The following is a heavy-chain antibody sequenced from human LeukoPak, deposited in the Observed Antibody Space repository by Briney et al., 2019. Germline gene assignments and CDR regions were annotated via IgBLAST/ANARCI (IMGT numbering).Heavy chain of an antibody. V-gene: IGHV1-69*13. CDR2: SIPIFSRA. D-gene: IGHD3-22*01. J-gene: IGHJ3*02. CDR3: ARVGPPRRDHYYPSSGDYLPVFEI. CDR1: GTTFGLSA. Sequence: ASVKVSCKVSGTTFGLSAISWVRLAPGQGLQWMGGSIPIFSRADYAQRFQDRITISWDASTGTDYMELRSLTFDDTAVYYCARVGPPRRDHYYPSSGDYLPVFEIWGHGTMVTVSS.